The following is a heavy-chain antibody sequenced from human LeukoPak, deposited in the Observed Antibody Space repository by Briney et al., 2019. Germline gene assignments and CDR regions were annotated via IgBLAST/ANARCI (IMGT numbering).Heavy chain of an antibody. J-gene: IGHJ3*02. CDR1: GFTFDDYA. CDR2: ISWNSGSI. D-gene: IGHD3-10*01. V-gene: IGHV3-9*01. CDR3: ANFYGSGSPGAFDI. Sequence: PGGSLRLSCAASGFTFDDYAMHWVRQAPGKGLEWVSGISWNSGSIGYADSVKGRFTISRDNAKNSLYLQMNSLRAEDTALYYCANFYGSGSPGAFDIWGQGTMVTVSS.